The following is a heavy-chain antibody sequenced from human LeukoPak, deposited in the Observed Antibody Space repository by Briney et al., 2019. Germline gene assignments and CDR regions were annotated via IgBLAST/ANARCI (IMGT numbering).Heavy chain of an antibody. CDR2: MNPNSGNT. V-gene: IGHV1-8*01. CDR1: GYTFTIYD. J-gene: IGHJ6*02. Sequence: GASVKVSSKASGYTFTIYDINWVRQAPGGGLDGMGWMNPNSGNTGYAQKFQGRVTMTRNTSISTAYMELSSLRSEDTAVYYCARGHSSYYYGMDVWGQGTTVTVSS. D-gene: IGHD6-6*01. CDR3: ARGHSSYYYGMDV.